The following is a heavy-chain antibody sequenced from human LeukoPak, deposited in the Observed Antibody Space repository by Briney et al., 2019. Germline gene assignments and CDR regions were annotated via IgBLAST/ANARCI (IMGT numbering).Heavy chain of an antibody. Sequence: GGSLRLSCAASGFTFSSYAMSWVRQAPGKGLEWVSAISGSGGSTYYADSVKGRFTISRDNSKNTLYLQMNSLRAEDTAVYYCANMAAEYYYYGMDVWGQGTTVTVSS. CDR2: ISGSGGST. CDR3: ANMAAEYYYYGMDV. CDR1: GFTFSSYA. D-gene: IGHD1-14*01. J-gene: IGHJ6*02. V-gene: IGHV3-23*01.